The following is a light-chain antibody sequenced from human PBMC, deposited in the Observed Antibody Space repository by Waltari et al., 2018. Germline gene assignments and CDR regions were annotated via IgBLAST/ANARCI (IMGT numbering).Light chain of an antibody. J-gene: IGKJ2*01. Sequence: DIVMSQSPDSLAVSLGERATIQCRSSQSLSYRYNNRNYLAWYQQRPGQPPKLLIYWASLREAGVPDRFSGSGSGTDFTLTISRLQAEDVAVYYCQQYGVSPIYTFGQGTKLEIK. CDR1: QSLSYRYNNRNY. CDR2: WAS. V-gene: IGKV4-1*01. CDR3: QQYGVSPIYT.